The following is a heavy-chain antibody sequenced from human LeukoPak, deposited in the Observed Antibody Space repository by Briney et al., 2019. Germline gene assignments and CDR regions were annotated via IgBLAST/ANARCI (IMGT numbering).Heavy chain of an antibody. CDR3: ASNDDFWSGFDY. J-gene: IGHJ4*02. CDR1: GFTFNSYS. Sequence: GGSLRLSCAASGFTFNSYSMHWVRQAPGKGLEWVSYISSLSSTLKYADSVKGRFTISRDKAKNSLYLQMNSLRAEDTAVYYCASNDDFWSGFDYWGQGTLVTVSS. D-gene: IGHD3-3*01. CDR2: ISSLSSTL. V-gene: IGHV3-48*01.